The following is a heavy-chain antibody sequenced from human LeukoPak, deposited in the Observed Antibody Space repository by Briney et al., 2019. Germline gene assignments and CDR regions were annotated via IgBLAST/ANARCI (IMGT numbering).Heavy chain of an antibody. D-gene: IGHD2-21*02. J-gene: IGHJ4*02. V-gene: IGHV3-74*01. CDR3: ARGGGAVVTLAY. CDR1: EYTFSAYW. Sequence: PGGSLRLSCAASEYTFSAYWMHWVRQAPGKGLVWVSRINGDGSSTNYADSVKGRFTISRDNAKSTVYLQMNSLRAEDTAVYYCARGGGAVVTLAYWGQGTPVTVSS. CDR2: INGDGSST.